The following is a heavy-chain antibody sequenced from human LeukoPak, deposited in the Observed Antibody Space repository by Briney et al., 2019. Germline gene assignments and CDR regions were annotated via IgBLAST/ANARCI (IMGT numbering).Heavy chain of an antibody. Sequence: TPSETLSLTCTVSGYSISSGYYWGWIRQPPGKGLEWIGTIYHSGSTYYNPSLQSRVTISVDTSKNQFSLKLSSVTAADTAVYYCARHSNPTMIYYFDYWGQGTLVTVSS. CDR3: ARHSNPTMIYYFDY. J-gene: IGHJ4*02. CDR2: IYHSGST. V-gene: IGHV4-38-2*02. CDR1: GYSISSGYY. D-gene: IGHD4-11*01.